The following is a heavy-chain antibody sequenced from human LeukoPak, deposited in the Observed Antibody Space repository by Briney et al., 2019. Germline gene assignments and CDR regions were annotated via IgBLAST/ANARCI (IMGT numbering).Heavy chain of an antibody. CDR1: GGTFSNYA. CDR2: IIPLLEIA. J-gene: IGHJ5*02. V-gene: IGHV1-69*04. D-gene: IGHD2-2*02. CDR3: AREGGSIVVVPAAIYWFDP. Sequence: GASVKVSCKASGGTFSNYAISWVRQAPGQGLEWMGRIIPLLEIADYAQRFQGRVTITADKSTSTAYMELSSLRSEDTAVYYCAREGGSIVVVPAAIYWFDPWGQGTLVTVSS.